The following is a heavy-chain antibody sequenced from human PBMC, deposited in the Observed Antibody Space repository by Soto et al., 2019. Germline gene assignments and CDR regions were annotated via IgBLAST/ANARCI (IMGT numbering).Heavy chain of an antibody. CDR3: AREENCSGGTCYSEYFHR. D-gene: IGHD2-15*01. CDR2: VNPSGGST. Sequence: GASVKVSCKASGYLFTAYSMHWVRLAPGQGLEWMGVVNPSGGSTKYAQNFKGRLTMTRDTSTTTIYMELSSLRSDDTAIYYCAREENCSGGTCYSEYFHRWGQGTLVTVSS. CDR1: GYLFTAYS. V-gene: IGHV1-46*01. J-gene: IGHJ1*01.